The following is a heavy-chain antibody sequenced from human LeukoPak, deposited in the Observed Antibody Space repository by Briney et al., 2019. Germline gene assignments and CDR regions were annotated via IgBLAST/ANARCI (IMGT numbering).Heavy chain of an antibody. D-gene: IGHD3-16*02. CDR3: GRVPRIRLGELSASTDYYYYYGMDV. CDR1: GFTFSNYY. Sequence: GGSLRLSCAASGFTFSNYYMSWIRQAPGKGLEWVSYISSSGSTIYYADSVKGRFTISRDNAKNSLYLQMNSLRAEDTAVYYCGRVPRIRLGELSASTDYYYYYGMDVWGQGTTVTVSS. V-gene: IGHV3-11*01. CDR2: ISSSGSTI. J-gene: IGHJ6*02.